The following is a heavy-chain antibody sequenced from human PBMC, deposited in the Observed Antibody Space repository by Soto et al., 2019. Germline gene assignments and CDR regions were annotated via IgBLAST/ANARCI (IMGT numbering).Heavy chain of an antibody. CDR2: IYYSGST. CDR1: GGSISSGGYY. V-gene: IGHV4-31*03. D-gene: IGHD5-12*01. CDR3: APLVCRAQDYEYPVDY. J-gene: IGHJ4*02. Sequence: SETLSLTCTVSGGSISSGGYYWSWIRQHPGKGLEWIGYIYYSGSTYYNPSLKRRGTISVETSKNQFSLKLSSVTAADTAVYYRAPLVCRAQDYEYPVDYWPQGILVIV.